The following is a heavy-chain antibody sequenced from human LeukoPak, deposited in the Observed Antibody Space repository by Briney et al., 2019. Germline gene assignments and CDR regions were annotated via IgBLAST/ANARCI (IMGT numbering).Heavy chain of an antibody. D-gene: IGHD3-10*01. Sequence: PSETLSLTCTVSGGSISSGSYYWSWIRQPAGKGLEWIGRIYTGGSTNYNPSLKSRVTISVDTSKNQFSLKLSSVTAADTAVYYCARARGGRYYYGSGNWFDPWGQGTLVTVSS. CDR1: GGSISSGSYY. J-gene: IGHJ5*02. CDR2: IYTGGST. V-gene: IGHV4-61*02. CDR3: ARARGGRYYYGSGNWFDP.